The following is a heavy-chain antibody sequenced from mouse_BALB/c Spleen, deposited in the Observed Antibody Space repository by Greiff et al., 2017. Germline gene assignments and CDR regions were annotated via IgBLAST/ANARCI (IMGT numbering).Heavy chain of an antibody. CDR3: TRGVWYGNYFDY. CDR1: GYTFTSYY. V-gene: IGHV1S81*02. Sequence: QVQLQQSGAELVKPGASVKLSCKASGYTFTSYYMYWVKQRPGQGLEWIGEINPSNGGTNFNEKFKSKATLTVDKSSSTAYMQLSSLTSEDSAVYYCTRGVWYGNYFDYWGQGTPLTVSS. CDR2: INPSNGGT. J-gene: IGHJ2*01. D-gene: IGHD2-10*02.